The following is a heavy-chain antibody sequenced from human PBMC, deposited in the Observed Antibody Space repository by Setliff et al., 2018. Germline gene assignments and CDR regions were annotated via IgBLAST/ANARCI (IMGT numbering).Heavy chain of an antibody. CDR2: INDSGST. J-gene: IGHJ6*03. D-gene: IGHD2-15*01. CDR1: GGSIRGSSYF. V-gene: IGHV4-39*01. CDR3: ARLGYCSGGSCYSDYYYYYMDV. Sequence: PSETLSLTCSVSGGSIRGSSYFWGWIRQPPGEGLEWIGNINDSGSTYYNPSLKSRVTISVDRSKNQVFLRMTSVTAADTSFYYCARLGYCSGGSCYSDYYYYYMDVWGKGTTVTVSS.